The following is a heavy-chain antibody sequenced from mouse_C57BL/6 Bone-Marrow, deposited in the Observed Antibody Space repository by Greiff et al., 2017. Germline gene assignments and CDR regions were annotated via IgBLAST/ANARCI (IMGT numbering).Heavy chain of an antibody. D-gene: IGHD1-1*01. CDR3: ARWGSSHYFDY. Sequence: QVQLQQSGAELVRPGTSVKLSCKASGYTFTSYWMHWVKQRPGQGLEWIGVIDPSDSYTNYNQKFKGKATLTVDTSSSTAYMQLSSLTSEDSAVYYCARWGSSHYFDYWGQGTTLTVSS. CDR1: GYTFTSYW. J-gene: IGHJ2*01. V-gene: IGHV1-59*01. CDR2: IDPSDSYT.